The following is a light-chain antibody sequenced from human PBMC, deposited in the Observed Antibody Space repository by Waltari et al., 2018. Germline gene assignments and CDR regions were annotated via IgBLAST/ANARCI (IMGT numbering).Light chain of an antibody. CDR1: SGSVSTNYY. CDR2: ITN. Sequence: QTVVTQEPSFSVSPGGTVTLTCGLSSGSVSTNYYPSWYQQTPGQAPRTLIYITNTRSSGVPYRFSGSILGNKAALTITGAQADDESYYYCVLYMSNGSCVFGGGTKLTVL. V-gene: IGLV8-61*01. CDR3: VLYMSNGSCV. J-gene: IGLJ3*02.